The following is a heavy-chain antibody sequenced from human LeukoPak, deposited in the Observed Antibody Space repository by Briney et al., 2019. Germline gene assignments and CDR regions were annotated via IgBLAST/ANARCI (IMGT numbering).Heavy chain of an antibody. CDR1: GFTFSSYA. J-gene: IGHJ4*02. V-gene: IGHV3-23*01. CDR3: DKFLPTRIVVGDYFFAF. Sequence: PGGSLRLSCAASGFTFSSYAMSWVRQAPGKGLELVSAISGSGGSTSYAYSVKGRFTISRVNSKKTLYLQMNSLRAEDTALYYYDKFLPTRIVVGDYFFAFWGQGTLVTVSS. D-gene: IGHD2-21*01. CDR2: ISGSGGST.